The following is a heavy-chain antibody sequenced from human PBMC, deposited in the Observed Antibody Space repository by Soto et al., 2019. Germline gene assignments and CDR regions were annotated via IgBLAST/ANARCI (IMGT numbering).Heavy chain of an antibody. CDR1: GGTFSSYT. J-gene: IGHJ3*02. CDR2: IIPILGIA. V-gene: IGHV1-69*08. D-gene: IGHD4-4*01. Sequence: QVQLVQSGAEVKKPGSSVKVSCKASGGTFSSYTISWVRQAPGQGLEWMGRIIPILGIANYAQKFQGRVTITADKSTSTAYMELSSLRSEDTAVYYCARDATVAHDASDIWGQGTMVTVSS. CDR3: ARDATVAHDASDI.